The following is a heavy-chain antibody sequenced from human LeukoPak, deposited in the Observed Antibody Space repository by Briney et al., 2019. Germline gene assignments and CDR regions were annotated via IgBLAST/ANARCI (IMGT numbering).Heavy chain of an antibody. CDR3: AKEKNYDFWSGYY. J-gene: IGHJ4*02. CDR2: ISGSGGST. CDR1: GFIFSSYA. V-gene: IGHV3-23*01. Sequence: AGGSLRLSCAASGFIFSSYAMSWVRQAPGKGLEWVSAISGSGGSTYYADSVKGRFTISRDNSKNTLYLQMNSLRAEDTAVYYCAKEKNYDFWSGYYWGQGTLVTVSS. D-gene: IGHD3-3*01.